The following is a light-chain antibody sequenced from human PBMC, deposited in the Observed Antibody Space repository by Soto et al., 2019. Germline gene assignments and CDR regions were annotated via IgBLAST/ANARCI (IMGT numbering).Light chain of an antibody. CDR1: SSNIGTNT. Sequence: QSVLTQPPSASGTPGQRVSISCSGGSSNIGTNTVNWYQHLPGTAPKLLIFSNDERPSGVPDRFSGSKSGTSASLAISGLQSDDEADYYCATWDDSLNGVVFGGVTKVTVL. J-gene: IGLJ2*01. CDR2: SND. CDR3: ATWDDSLNGVV. V-gene: IGLV1-44*01.